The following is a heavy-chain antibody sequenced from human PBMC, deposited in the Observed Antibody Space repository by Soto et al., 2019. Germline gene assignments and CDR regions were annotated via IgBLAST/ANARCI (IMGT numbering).Heavy chain of an antibody. Sequence: GGSMRLSCAAAEFTISSYSMNWVRQAPGKGLVWVSWINSDGSSTSYADSVKGRFTISRDNAKNTLYLQMNSLRAEDTAVYYCASGGSSLNFDSWGQGTLVTVSS. J-gene: IGHJ4*02. D-gene: IGHD6-6*01. CDR2: INSDGSST. CDR1: EFTISSYS. CDR3: ASGGSSLNFDS. V-gene: IGHV3-74*01.